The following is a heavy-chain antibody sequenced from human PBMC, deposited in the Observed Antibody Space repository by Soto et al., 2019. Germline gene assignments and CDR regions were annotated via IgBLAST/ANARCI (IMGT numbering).Heavy chain of an antibody. D-gene: IGHD3-3*01. CDR1: GGSFSGYY. J-gene: IGHJ4*02. CDR3: ARAFRGYDFWSGIRGHYFDY. V-gene: IGHV4-34*01. Sequence: SETLSLTCAVYGGSFSGYYWSWIRQPPGKGLEWIGEINHSGSTNYNPSLKSRVTISVDTSKNQFSLKLSSVTAADTAVYYCARAFRGYDFWSGIRGHYFDYWGQGTLVTVSS. CDR2: INHSGST.